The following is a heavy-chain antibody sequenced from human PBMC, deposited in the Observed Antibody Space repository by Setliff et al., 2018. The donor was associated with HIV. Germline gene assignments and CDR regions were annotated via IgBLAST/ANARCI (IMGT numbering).Heavy chain of an antibody. CDR3: ARHFGYNPGWFDS. J-gene: IGHJ5*01. CDR2: IDPADSYT. Sequence: PGESLKISCKGSGFSFTSYWISWVRQMPGKGLEWMGRIDPADSYTHYSPSFQGHITISIDKSISSASLHWGSLRTSDTAIYYCARHFGYNPGWFDSWGQGTLVTVSS. D-gene: IGHD3-10*01. CDR1: GFSFTSYW. V-gene: IGHV5-10-1*01.